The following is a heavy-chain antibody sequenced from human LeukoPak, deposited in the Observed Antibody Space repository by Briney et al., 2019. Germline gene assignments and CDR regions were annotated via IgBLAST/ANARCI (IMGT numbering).Heavy chain of an antibody. CDR2: IKQDGSEK. J-gene: IGHJ3*02. V-gene: IGHV3-7*03. Sequence: PGGSLRLSCAASGFIFSSYGMNWVRQAPGKGLEWVANIKQDGSEKYYVDSVKGRFTISRDNAKNSLYLQMNSLRAEDMALYYCAKDITGTRWGAFDIWGQGTMVTVSS. D-gene: IGHD1-20*01. CDR3: AKDITGTRWGAFDI. CDR1: GFIFSSYG.